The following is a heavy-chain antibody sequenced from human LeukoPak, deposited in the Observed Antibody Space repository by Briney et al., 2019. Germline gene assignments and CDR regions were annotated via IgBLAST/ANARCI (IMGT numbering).Heavy chain of an antibody. CDR1: GGSISNGGYY. Sequence: SETLSLTCTVSGGSISNGGYYWSWIRQHPGKGLEWIGYNYYSGRTYYNPSLKSRVTISVDSSKNQFSLELSSVTAADTAVYYCARQYDFWSGYKRYYYYAMDVWGQGTTVTVSS. V-gene: IGHV4-31*03. D-gene: IGHD3-3*01. CDR2: NYYSGRT. CDR3: ARQYDFWSGYKRYYYYAMDV. J-gene: IGHJ6*02.